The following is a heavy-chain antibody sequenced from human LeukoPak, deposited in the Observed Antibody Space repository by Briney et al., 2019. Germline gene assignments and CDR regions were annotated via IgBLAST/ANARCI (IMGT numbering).Heavy chain of an antibody. Sequence: GGSLRLSCAASGFTFSSYGMHWVRQAPGKGLEWVAVIWYDGSNKYYADSVKGRFTISRDNSKNTLYLQMNSLRAEDTAVYYCARDVDTAMVTYFDYWGQGTLVTVSS. CDR2: IWYDGSNK. J-gene: IGHJ4*02. CDR3: ARDVDTAMVTYFDY. D-gene: IGHD5-18*01. CDR1: GFTFSSYG. V-gene: IGHV3-33*01.